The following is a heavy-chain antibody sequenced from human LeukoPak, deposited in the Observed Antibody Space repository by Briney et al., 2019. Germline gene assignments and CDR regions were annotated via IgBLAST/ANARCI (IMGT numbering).Heavy chain of an antibody. CDR2: IYYTGSP. D-gene: IGHD3-10*01. Sequence: PSETLSLTCSVSGDSLSNYYWTWMRQPPGKGLEWVGYIYYTGSPNYNPSLKSRVTISVDTSKNQFSLKLSSVTAAGTAVYYCARLRDYGSGTFYNDYWGQGTLVTVSS. V-gene: IGHV4-59*08. CDR3: ARLRDYGSGTFYNDY. CDR1: GDSLSNYY. J-gene: IGHJ4*02.